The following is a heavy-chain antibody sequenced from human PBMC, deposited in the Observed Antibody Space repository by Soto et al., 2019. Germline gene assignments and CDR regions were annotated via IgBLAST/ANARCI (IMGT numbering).Heavy chain of an antibody. CDR1: GGSISSYY. CDR3: ARAAMGNYDILTGYLGLNWFDP. D-gene: IGHD3-9*01. CDR2: IYYSGST. Sequence: SETLSLTCTVSGGSISSYYWSWIRQPPGKGLERIGYIYYSGSTNYNPSLKSRVTISVDTSKNQFSLKLSSVTAADTAVYYCARAAMGNYDILTGYLGLNWFDPWGQGALVTVSS. V-gene: IGHV4-59*01. J-gene: IGHJ5*02.